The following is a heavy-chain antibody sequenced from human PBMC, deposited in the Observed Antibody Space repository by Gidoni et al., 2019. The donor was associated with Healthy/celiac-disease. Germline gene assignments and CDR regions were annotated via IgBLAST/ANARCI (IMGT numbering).Heavy chain of an antibody. CDR2: IYYSGST. J-gene: IGHJ6*02. CDR1: GGSLSRYY. D-gene: IGHD3-10*01. CDR3: ARWAVGRAVLGVIPLGGMDV. V-gene: IGHV4-59*01. Sequence: QVQLQASGPGLVKPSDTLSLPCTVSGGSLSRYYLSWIRQPPGQGLEWIVSIYYSGSTNYNPSSKSRVTISVDTSKNQCSLKLSSVTAADTDVYYCARWAVGRAVLGVIPLGGMDVWGQGTTVTVSS.